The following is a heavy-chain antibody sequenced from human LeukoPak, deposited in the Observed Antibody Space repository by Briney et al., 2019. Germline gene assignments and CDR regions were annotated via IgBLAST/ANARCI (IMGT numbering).Heavy chain of an antibody. CDR1: GGSISSYY. J-gene: IGHJ4*02. D-gene: IGHD3-22*01. CDR3: TRTYYYDSSGYYRRPLYYFDY. V-gene: IGHV4-59*01. CDR2: IYYSGST. Sequence: SETLSLTCTVPGGSISSYYWTWIRQPPGKGLEWIGHIYYSGSTSYNPSLMSRVTFSVDTSRNQFSLRLTSVTAADTAVYYCTRTYYYDSSGYYRRPLYYFDYWGQGTLVTVSS.